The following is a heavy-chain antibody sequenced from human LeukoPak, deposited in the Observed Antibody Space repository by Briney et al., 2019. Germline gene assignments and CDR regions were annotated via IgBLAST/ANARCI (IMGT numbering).Heavy chain of an antibody. D-gene: IGHD6-13*01. CDR3: ARPPHTSSWYFFDF. CDR2: IYPRDSDI. CDR1: GYSFTNYW. V-gene: IGHV5-51*01. J-gene: IGHJ4*02. Sequence: GESLKISCKTSGYSFTNYWIAWVRQMPGKGLECMGIIYPRDSDIRYNPSFRGQVTIPADKSISTAYLQWTSLKASDTAMYFCARPPHTSSWYFFDFWGQGTLVTVSS.